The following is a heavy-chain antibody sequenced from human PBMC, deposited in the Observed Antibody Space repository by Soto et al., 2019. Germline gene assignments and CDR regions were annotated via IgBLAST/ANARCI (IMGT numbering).Heavy chain of an antibody. CDR2: ISYDGSNK. CDR3: AKDLLGPGRAYGMDV. J-gene: IGHJ6*02. Sequence: QVQLVESGGGVVQPGRSLRLSCAASGFTFSSYGMHWVRQAPGKGLEWVAVISYDGSNKYYADSVKGRFTISRDNSKNTLYLQMNSRRAEYTAVYYCAKDLLGPGRAYGMDVWCQGTTVTVSS. D-gene: IGHD7-27*01. CDR1: GFTFSSYG. V-gene: IGHV3-30*18.